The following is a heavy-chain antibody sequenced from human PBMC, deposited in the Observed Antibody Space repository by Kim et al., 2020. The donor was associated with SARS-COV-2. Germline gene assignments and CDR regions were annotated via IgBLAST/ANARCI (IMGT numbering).Heavy chain of an antibody. CDR3: ARVFRYDSSGYYYYFDY. V-gene: IGHV1-3*01. CDR2: INAGNGNT. J-gene: IGHJ4*02. Sequence: ASVKVSCKASGYTFTSYAMHWVRQAPGQRLEWMGWINAGNGNTKYSQKFQGRVTITRDTSASTAYMELSSLRSEDTAVYYCARVFRYDSSGYYYYFDYWGQGTLVTVSS. CDR1: GYTFTSYA. D-gene: IGHD3-22*01.